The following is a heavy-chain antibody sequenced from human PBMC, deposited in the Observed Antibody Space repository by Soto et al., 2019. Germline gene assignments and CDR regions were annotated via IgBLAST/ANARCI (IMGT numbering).Heavy chain of an antibody. CDR2: IYYSGST. CDR3: AREDDSSGYTFDD. Sequence: SETLSLTCTVSGGSISSRSYYWGWIRQPPGKGLEWIGYIYYSGSTYYNPSLKSRVTISVDTSKNQFPLKLSSVTAADTAVYYCAREDDSSGYTFDDRGQGTLVTVSS. V-gene: IGHV4-39*06. D-gene: IGHD3-22*01. CDR1: GGSISSRSYY. J-gene: IGHJ4*02.